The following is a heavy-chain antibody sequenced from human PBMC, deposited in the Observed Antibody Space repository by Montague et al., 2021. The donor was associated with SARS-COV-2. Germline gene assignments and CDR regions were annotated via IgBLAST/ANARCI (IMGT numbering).Heavy chain of an antibody. CDR2: IYTSGST. V-gene: IGHV4-61*02. CDR3: AREGGITIFGVVILYYFDY. D-gene: IGHD3-3*01. J-gene: IGHJ4*02. Sequence: TLSLTCTVSGGSISSGSYYWSWVRQPAGKGLEWIGRIYTSGSTNYNPSLKSRVTISVDTSKNQFSLKLSSETAADTAVYYCAREGGITIFGVVILYYFDYWGQGTLVTVSS. CDR1: GGSISSGSYY.